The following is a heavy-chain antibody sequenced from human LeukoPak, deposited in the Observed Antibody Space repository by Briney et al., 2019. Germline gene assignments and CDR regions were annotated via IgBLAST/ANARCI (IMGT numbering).Heavy chain of an antibody. CDR2: ISSSGSTI. Sequence: GGSLRLSCAASGFTFSSYEMNWVRQAPGKGLEWVSYISSSGSTIYYADSVKGRFTISRDNSKNTLYLQMNSLRAEDTAVYYCAKDLLRYFDWYFDYWGQGTLVTVSS. V-gene: IGHV3-48*03. CDR3: AKDLLRYFDWYFDY. J-gene: IGHJ4*02. CDR1: GFTFSSYE. D-gene: IGHD3-9*01.